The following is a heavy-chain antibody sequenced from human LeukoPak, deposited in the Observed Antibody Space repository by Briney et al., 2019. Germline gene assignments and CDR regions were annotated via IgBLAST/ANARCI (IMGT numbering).Heavy chain of an antibody. Sequence: SETLSLTCTVSGGSISTSYWNWMRQPPGKGLEWIGYLYNSGSTNYNPSLKSRLTISVDMSKNQLSLKLSSVTAADTAVYYCARGVTSPLDAFDIWGQGTMVTVSS. CDR2: LYNSGST. J-gene: IGHJ3*02. CDR1: GGSISTSY. D-gene: IGHD1-26*01. CDR3: ARGVTSPLDAFDI. V-gene: IGHV4-59*01.